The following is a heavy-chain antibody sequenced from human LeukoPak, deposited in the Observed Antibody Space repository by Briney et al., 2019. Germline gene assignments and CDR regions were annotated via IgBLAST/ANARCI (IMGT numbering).Heavy chain of an antibody. CDR1: GGSISSGGYS. V-gene: IGHV4-30-2*05. D-gene: IGHD2-2*01. Sequence: SETLSLTCAVSGGSISSGGYSWSWIRQPPGKGLEWIGYIYYSGSTYYNPSLKSRVTISVDTSKNQFSLQLSSVTAADTAVYYCAGDSSSYADYWGPGTLVTVSS. CDR3: AGDSSSYADY. J-gene: IGHJ4*02. CDR2: IYYSGST.